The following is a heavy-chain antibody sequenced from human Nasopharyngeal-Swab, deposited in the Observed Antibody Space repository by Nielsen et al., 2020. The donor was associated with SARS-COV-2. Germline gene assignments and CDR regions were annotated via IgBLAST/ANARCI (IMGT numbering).Heavy chain of an antibody. CDR1: GFIFSDYS. CDR3: ARGGQGTYYYDNSGYYGKYYFDY. V-gene: IGHV3-48*01. J-gene: IGHJ4*02. Sequence: GESLKISCAASGFIFSDYSMNWVRQAPGKGLEWVSHISSSSSTIYYADSVKGRFTITRDNAKNSLYLQMDSLRAEDTAVYYCARGGQGTYYYDNSGYYGKYYFDYWGQGTLVTVSS. D-gene: IGHD3-22*01. CDR2: ISSSSSTI.